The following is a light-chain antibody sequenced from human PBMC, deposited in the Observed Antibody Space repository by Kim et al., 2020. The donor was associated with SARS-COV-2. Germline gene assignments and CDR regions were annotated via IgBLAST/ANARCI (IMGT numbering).Light chain of an antibody. CDR1: QSISSSY. CDR2: GAS. Sequence: EDVLTQSPGTLSLSPGERATLSCRASQSISSSYVAWYQHKPGLAPRLLIYGASTRATGIPDRFSGTGSGTDFTLSISSLEPEDSAVYYCQQYGSYSWTFGQGTKVDIK. CDR3: QQYGSYSWT. V-gene: IGKV3-20*01. J-gene: IGKJ1*01.